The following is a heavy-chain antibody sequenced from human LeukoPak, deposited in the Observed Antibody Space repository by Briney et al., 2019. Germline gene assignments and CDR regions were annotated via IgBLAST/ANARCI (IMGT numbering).Heavy chain of an antibody. CDR3: ARGLAYGSGSYTKRFDP. Sequence: PSETLSLTCTVSGGSISSGSYYWSWIRQPAGKGLEWIGRIYTSGSTNYNPSLKSRVTISVDTSKNQFSLKLSSVTAADTAVYYCARGLAYGSGSYTKRFDPWGQGTLVTVSS. CDR1: GGSISSGSYY. CDR2: IYTSGST. J-gene: IGHJ5*02. D-gene: IGHD3-10*01. V-gene: IGHV4-61*02.